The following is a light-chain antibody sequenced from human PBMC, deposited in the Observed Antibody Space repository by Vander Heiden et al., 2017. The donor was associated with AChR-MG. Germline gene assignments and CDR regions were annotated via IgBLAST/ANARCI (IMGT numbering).Light chain of an antibody. CDR1: VGDKF. CDR3: TTWDSDLTAV. CDR2: ENS. Sequence: QSVLTQPPSVSAAPAQLATISCPAVGDKFVSRYPQHPGAAPKLLVFENSKRPSGVPDRFSGSKSGTSATLGITGLLTGDEADYYCTTWDSDLTAVFGTGTKVTVL. V-gene: IGLV1-51*02. J-gene: IGLJ1*01.